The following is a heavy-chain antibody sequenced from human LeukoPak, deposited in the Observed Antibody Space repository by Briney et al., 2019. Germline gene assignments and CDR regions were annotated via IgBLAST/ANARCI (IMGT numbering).Heavy chain of an antibody. V-gene: IGHV1-69*13. Sequence: GASVKVSCKASGGTFSSYAISWVRQAPGQGLEWMGGIIPIFGTANYAQKFQDRVTITADESTSTAYMELSSLRSEDTAVYYCATIVVVVAATPPPEYYFDYWGQGTLVTVSS. CDR3: ATIVVVVAATPPPEYYFDY. CDR2: IIPIFGTA. CDR1: GGTFSSYA. J-gene: IGHJ4*02. D-gene: IGHD2-15*01.